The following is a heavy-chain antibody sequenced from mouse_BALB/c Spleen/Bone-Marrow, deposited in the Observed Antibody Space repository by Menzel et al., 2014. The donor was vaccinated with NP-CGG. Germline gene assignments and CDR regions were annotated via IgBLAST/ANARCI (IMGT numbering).Heavy chain of an antibody. CDR3: AEGGYGNVFDY. D-gene: IGHD2-1*01. Sequence: EVKLMESGPELVKPGASVKISCKASGYSFTGYYMHWVKQSHVKSLEWIGRINPYNGATSYNQNFKDKASLTVDKSSSTAYMELHSLTSEDSAVYYCAEGGYGNVFDYWGQGTTLTVSS. CDR2: INPYNGAT. J-gene: IGHJ2*01. CDR1: GYSFTGYY. V-gene: IGHV1-31*01.